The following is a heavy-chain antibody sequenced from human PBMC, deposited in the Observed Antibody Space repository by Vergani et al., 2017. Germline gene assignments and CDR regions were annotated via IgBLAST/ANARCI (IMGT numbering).Heavy chain of an antibody. J-gene: IGHJ4*02. Sequence: QVQLQESGPGLVKPSETLSLTCTVSGGSISSYYWSWIRQPAGKGLEWIGRIYTSGSTNYNPSLKSRVTISVDTSKNQFSLKLSSVTAADTAVYYCARDRAIVGATTSFDYWGQGTLVTVSS. CDR2: IYTSGST. V-gene: IGHV4-4*07. CDR3: ARDRAIVGATTSFDY. CDR1: GGSISSYY. D-gene: IGHD1-26*01.